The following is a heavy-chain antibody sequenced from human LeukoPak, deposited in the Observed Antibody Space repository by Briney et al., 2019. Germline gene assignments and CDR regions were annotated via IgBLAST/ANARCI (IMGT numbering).Heavy chain of an antibody. J-gene: IGHJ3*02. V-gene: IGHV4-30-4*01. CDR2: IYYSGST. CDR1: GGSISSGDFY. D-gene: IGHD3-10*01. CDR3: ARGITRRRVLDI. Sequence: SETLSLTCPVCGGSISSGDFYWSWIRQPPGKGLQWIGYIYYSGSTYYNPSLKSRVTISVDTSKNQFSLKLSSVTAADTAVYYCARGITRRRVLDIWGLGTRVTVSS.